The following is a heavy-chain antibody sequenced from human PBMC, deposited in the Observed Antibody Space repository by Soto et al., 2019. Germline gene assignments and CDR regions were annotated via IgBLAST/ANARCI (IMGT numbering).Heavy chain of an antibody. CDR2: IIPIFGTA. CDR3: ATVSPRAARVYYGMDV. J-gene: IGHJ6*02. V-gene: IGHV1-69*01. CDR1: GGTFSSYA. Sequence: QVQLVQSGAEVKKPGSSVKVSCKASGGTFSSYAISWVRQAPGQGLEWMGGIIPIFGTANYAQKFQGRVTFTADESTSTAYMELSSLRSEDTAVYYCATVSPRAARVYYGMDVWGQGTTVTVSS. D-gene: IGHD6-6*01.